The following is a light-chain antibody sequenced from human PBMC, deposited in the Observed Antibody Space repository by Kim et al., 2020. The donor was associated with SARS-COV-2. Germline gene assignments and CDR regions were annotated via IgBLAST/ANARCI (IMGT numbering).Light chain of an antibody. CDR2: GNN. CDR3: ASWDDSLSGVI. Sequence: GQRVTISCSGSSSNFGNNYVYWYQHLPATAPKLLIYGNNQRPSGVPDRFFGSKSGTSASMAISGLRSEDEADYYCASWDDSLSGVIFGGGTQLTVL. V-gene: IGLV1-47*01. J-gene: IGLJ2*01. CDR1: SSNFGNNY.